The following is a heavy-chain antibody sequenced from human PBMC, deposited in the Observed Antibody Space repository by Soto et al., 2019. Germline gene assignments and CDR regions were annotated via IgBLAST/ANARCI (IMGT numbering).Heavy chain of an antibody. CDR3: GRRSYSMIARPNLFDP. V-gene: IGHV4-34*01. Sequence: SETLSLTCAVYGGSFSGYYWSWIRQPPGKGLEWIGEINHSGSTNYNPSLKSRVTISVDTSKNQFSLKLSSVTAADTAVYYCGRRSYSMIARPNLFDPWGQGTLVTVSS. D-gene: IGHD3-22*01. CDR1: GGSFSGYY. J-gene: IGHJ5*02. CDR2: INHSGST.